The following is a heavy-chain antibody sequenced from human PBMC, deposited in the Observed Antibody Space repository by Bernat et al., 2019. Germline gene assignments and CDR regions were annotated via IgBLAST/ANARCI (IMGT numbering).Heavy chain of an antibody. J-gene: IGHJ4*02. D-gene: IGHD4-23*01. CDR3: ARLITVGPWRFDS. V-gene: IGHV3-66*04. Sequence: EVQLLESGGGLLQPGGSLRLSCAASGFTVNSNYMTWVRQTPGKGLEWVSIIYTGGTTYYADSVKGRFTISRDNSKNTLYLQMNSLRAEDTAVYYCARLITVGPWRFDSWGQGTLVTVSS. CDR1: GFTVNSNY. CDR2: IYTGGTT.